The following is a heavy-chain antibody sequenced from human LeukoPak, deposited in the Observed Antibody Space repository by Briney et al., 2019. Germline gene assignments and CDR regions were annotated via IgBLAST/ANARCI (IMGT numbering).Heavy chain of an antibody. D-gene: IGHD3-22*01. CDR3: ARGARQLYYDSSGYYVDY. CDR1: GFTFSSSTFGSYT. CDR2: ISSTGTYI. J-gene: IGHJ4*02. V-gene: IGHV3-21*04. Sequence: TGGSLRLSCATSGFTFSSSTFGSYTMNWVRQAPGKGLEWVSSISSTGTYIYYTDSVKGRFTISRDNAKNSLYLQMNSLRAEDTAVYYCARGARQLYYDSSGYYVDYWGQGTLVTVSS.